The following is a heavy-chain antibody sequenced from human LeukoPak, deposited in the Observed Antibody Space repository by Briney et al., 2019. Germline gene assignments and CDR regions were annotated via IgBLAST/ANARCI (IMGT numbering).Heavy chain of an antibody. CDR3: ARGLYQLPTGDYYYYMDV. D-gene: IGHD2-2*01. V-gene: IGHV3-23*01. CDR1: GFTFSSYA. Sequence: GGSLRLSCAASGFTFSSYAMSWVRQAPGKGLEWVSGISGSGGSTYYADSVKGRFTISRDNSKNTLYLQMGSLRAEDMAVYYCARGLYQLPTGDYYYYMDVWGKGTTVTVSS. CDR2: ISGSGGST. J-gene: IGHJ6*03.